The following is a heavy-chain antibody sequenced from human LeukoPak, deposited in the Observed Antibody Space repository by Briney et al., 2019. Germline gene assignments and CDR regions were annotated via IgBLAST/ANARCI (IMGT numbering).Heavy chain of an antibody. Sequence: GGSLRLSCVGSGFTFRSHAMSWVRQAPEKGQEFVSGIYENGGTTYYADSVKGRFSISRDNSKNTLYLQMDSLRGEDTAVYYCAKDFRIGYSAHFDYWGQGALVTVSS. CDR1: GFTFRSHA. D-gene: IGHD2-21*01. CDR2: IYENGGTT. CDR3: AKDFRIGYSAHFDY. J-gene: IGHJ4*02. V-gene: IGHV3-23*01.